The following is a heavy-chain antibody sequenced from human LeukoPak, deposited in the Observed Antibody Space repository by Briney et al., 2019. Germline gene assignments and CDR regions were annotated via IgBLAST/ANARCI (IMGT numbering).Heavy chain of an antibody. Sequence: SETLSLTCAVYGGSFSGYYWRWIRQPPRKGLEWIGEINHSGSTNYNPSLKRRVTTSVDTSKNQFSLKLSSVTAADTAVYYCARTRTVTAFDIWGQGTMVTVSS. CDR2: INHSGST. D-gene: IGHD4-11*01. J-gene: IGHJ3*02. CDR3: ARTRTVTAFDI. CDR1: GGSFSGYY. V-gene: IGHV4-34*01.